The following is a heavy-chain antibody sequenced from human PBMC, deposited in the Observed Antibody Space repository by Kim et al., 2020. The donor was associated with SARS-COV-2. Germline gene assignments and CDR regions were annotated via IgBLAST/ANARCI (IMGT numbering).Heavy chain of an antibody. V-gene: IGHV5-51*01. CDR1: GYSFTYYW. CDR3: ARQSSNWAGVEDGMDV. Sequence: GESLKISCKGSGYSFTYYWIGWVRQMPGKGLEWMGIIYPGDSDTRYSPSFQGEVTISADKSISTAYLQWSSLKASDTAMYYGARQSSNWAGVEDGMDVWGQGTTVTVSS. D-gene: IGHD6-13*01. J-gene: IGHJ6*02. CDR2: IYPGDSDT.